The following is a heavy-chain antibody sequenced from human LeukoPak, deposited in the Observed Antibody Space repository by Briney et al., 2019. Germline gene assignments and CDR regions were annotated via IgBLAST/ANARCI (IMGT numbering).Heavy chain of an antibody. V-gene: IGHV4-34*01. D-gene: IGHD6-19*01. CDR1: GGSFSDYY. Sequence: PSETLSLTCAVYGGSFSDYYWTWIRQPPGKGLEWIGEINHSGSTNYNPSLKSRVTISVDTSKNQFSLKLSSVTAADTAVYYCARSYSSGWYNYWGQGTLVTVSS. CDR3: ARSYSSGWYNY. CDR2: INHSGST. J-gene: IGHJ4*02.